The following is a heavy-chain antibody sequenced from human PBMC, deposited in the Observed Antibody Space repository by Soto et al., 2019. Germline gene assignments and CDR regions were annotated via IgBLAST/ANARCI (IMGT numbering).Heavy chain of an antibody. D-gene: IGHD1-26*01. V-gene: IGHV4-59*01. J-gene: IGHJ6*02. CDR2: IYYSGST. CDR3: ARALLSGATRGNYYYYGMDV. CDR1: SGSISSYY. Sequence: QVQLQESGPGLVKPSETLSLTCTVSSGSISSYYWSWIRQPPGKGLEWIGYIYYSGSTNYNPSLKSRVTISVDTSKNQFSLKLSSVTAADTAVYYCARALLSGATRGNYYYYGMDVWGQGTTVTVSS.